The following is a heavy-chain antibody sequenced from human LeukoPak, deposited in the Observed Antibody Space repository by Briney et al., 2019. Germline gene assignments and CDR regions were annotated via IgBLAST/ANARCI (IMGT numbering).Heavy chain of an antibody. J-gene: IGHJ5*02. Sequence: PSQTLSLTCTVSGGSITSGDYYWSWIRQPPGKGLEWIAYMYYSGSTYYNPSLKSRVIMSADTSKNQFSLKLSSVTAADTAVYYCARPYYYDSRIDPWGQGTLVTVSS. D-gene: IGHD3-22*01. CDR2: MYYSGST. V-gene: IGHV4-30-4*01. CDR3: ARPYYYDSRIDP. CDR1: GGSITSGDYY.